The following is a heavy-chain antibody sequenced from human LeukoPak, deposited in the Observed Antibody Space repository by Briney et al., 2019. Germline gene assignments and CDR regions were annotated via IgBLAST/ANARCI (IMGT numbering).Heavy chain of an antibody. V-gene: IGHV4-61*01. CDR1: GGSVSSDSCF. D-gene: IGHD6-19*01. Sequence: SETLSLTCSVSGGSVSSDSCFWSWIRQPPGKGLEWIGYIHFTGNTNYNLSLKSRVAISVDTSKSQFSLKLSSVTAADTAVYYCARVSGASGWYYFDYWGQGTLVTVSS. CDR2: IHFTGNT. J-gene: IGHJ4*02. CDR3: ARVSGASGWYYFDY.